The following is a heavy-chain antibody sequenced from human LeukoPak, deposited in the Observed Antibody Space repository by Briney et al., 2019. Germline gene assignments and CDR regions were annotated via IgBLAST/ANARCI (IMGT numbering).Heavy chain of an antibody. CDR3: AKIYSSSSS. D-gene: IGHD6-6*01. Sequence: GGSLRLSCAASGFSFSVFWMHWVRQAPGKGPVWVSRIKTDGSITDYADSVKGRFTISRDNAKNTLYLQMNSLRAEDTAVYYCAKIYSSSSSWGQGTLVTVSP. CDR1: GFSFSVFW. CDR2: IKTDGSIT. J-gene: IGHJ5*02. V-gene: IGHV3-74*01.